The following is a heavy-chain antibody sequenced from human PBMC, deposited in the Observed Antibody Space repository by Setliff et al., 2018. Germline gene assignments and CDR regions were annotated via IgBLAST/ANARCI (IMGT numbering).Heavy chain of an antibody. CDR1: GYTLTSYG. J-gene: IGHJ6*02. CDR2: ISAYNGNT. V-gene: IGHV1-18*01. Sequence: ASVKVSCKASGYTLTSYGISWVRQAPGQGLEWMGWISAYNGNTNYAQKLQGRVTMTTDTSTSTAYMELRSLRSDDTAVYYCARVGVYYYDSSGYHRSPYYYYYGMDVWGQGTTVT. CDR3: ARVGVYYYDSSGYHRSPYYYYYGMDV. D-gene: IGHD3-22*01.